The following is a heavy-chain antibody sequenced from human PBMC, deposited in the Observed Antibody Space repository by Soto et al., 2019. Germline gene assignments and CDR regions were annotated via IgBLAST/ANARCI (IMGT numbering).Heavy chain of an antibody. CDR1: GFTFSSYS. V-gene: IGHV3-21*01. CDR2: ISSSSSYI. Sequence: GGSLRLSCAASGFTFSSYSMNWVRQAPGKGLEWVSSISSSSSYIYYADSVKGRFTISRDNAKNSLYLQMNSLRAEDTAVYYCARDSTISPPGNWFDPWGQGTLVTVSS. CDR3: ARDSTISPPGNWFDP. J-gene: IGHJ5*02. D-gene: IGHD3-3*01.